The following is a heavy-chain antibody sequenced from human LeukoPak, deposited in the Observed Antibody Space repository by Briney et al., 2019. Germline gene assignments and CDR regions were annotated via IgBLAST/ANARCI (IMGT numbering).Heavy chain of an antibody. D-gene: IGHD3-10*01. CDR3: ARETLSYYYYMDV. J-gene: IGHJ6*03. Sequence: SETLSLTCTVSGGSISSGSYYWGWIRQPPGKGLEWIGNIYYSGSTYYNPSLKSRVTISVDTSKNQFSLKLSSVTAADTAVYYCARETLSYYYYMDVWGKGTTVTISS. V-gene: IGHV4-39*07. CDR2: IYYSGST. CDR1: GGSISSGSYY.